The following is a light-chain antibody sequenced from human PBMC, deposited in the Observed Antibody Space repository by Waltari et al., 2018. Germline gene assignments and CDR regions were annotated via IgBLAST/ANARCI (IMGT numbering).Light chain of an antibody. Sequence: DIQMTQSPSSLSASVGDRVTITCRASQDITNSLAWYQQKPGKAPQLLVYAAYRLQSGRPSRFSGDRAGTQFTLTISSLQPEDLATYYCQQYYSAPLTFGGGTKVQIK. V-gene: IGKV1-NL1*01. CDR2: AAY. J-gene: IGKJ4*01. CDR1: QDITNS. CDR3: QQYYSAPLT.